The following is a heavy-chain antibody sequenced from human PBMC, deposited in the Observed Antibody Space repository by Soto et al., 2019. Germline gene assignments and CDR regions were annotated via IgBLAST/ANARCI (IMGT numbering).Heavy chain of an antibody. D-gene: IGHD5-18*01. CDR2: ISYDGSNK. J-gene: IGHJ4*02. CDR1: GFTFSSYA. CDR3: ARGGIQLWFGIDY. V-gene: IGHV3-30-3*01. Sequence: GGSLRLSCAASGFTFSSYAMHWVRQAPGKGLEWVAVISYDGSNKYYADSVKGRFTISRDNSKNTLYLQMNSLRAEDTAVYYCARGGIQLWFGIDYWGQGTLVTVSS.